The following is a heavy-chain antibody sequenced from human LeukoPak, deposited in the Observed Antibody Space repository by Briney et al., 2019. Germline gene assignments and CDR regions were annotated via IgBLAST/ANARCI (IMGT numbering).Heavy chain of an antibody. CDR1: GYTFTSNY. CDR3: ARGRIRYDDYSSGWFVFFEF. D-gene: IGHD6-19*01. V-gene: IGHV1-46*01. J-gene: IGHJ4*02. Sequence: VASVKVSCKAFGYTFTSNYMHWVRQAPGQGPEWMGVISPSGGSTTYAQKFQGRVTLTRDMSTSTAYMELSSLRSEDTALYYCARGRIRYDDYSSGWFVFFEFWGQGSLVTVSS. CDR2: ISPSGGST.